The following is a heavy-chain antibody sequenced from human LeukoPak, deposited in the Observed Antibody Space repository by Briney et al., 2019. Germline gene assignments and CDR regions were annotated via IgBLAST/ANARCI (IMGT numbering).Heavy chain of an antibody. Sequence: SETLSLTCTVSGGSMSPYHWGWIRQPPGKGLEWTGYIYYSGSTNYNPSLNSRVTISVDTSENQFSLRLSSVTAADTAIYYCARAVSGRFDYWGQGTLVTVSS. J-gene: IGHJ4*02. V-gene: IGHV4-59*08. CDR2: IYYSGST. CDR3: ARAVSGRFDY. D-gene: IGHD6-19*01. CDR1: GGSMSPYH.